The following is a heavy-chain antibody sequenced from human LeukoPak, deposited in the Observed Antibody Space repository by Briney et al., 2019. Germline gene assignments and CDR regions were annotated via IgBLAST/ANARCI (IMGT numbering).Heavy chain of an antibody. Sequence: GGSLRLSCAASGFTFSSYWMHWVRQAPGKGLVWVSRINSDESSTSYADSVKGRFTISRDNAKNTLYLQMNSLRAEDTAVYYCARGIPGYYDSSGTFDYWGQGTLVTVSS. V-gene: IGHV3-74*01. D-gene: IGHD3-22*01. CDR3: ARGIPGYYDSSGTFDY. CDR1: GFTFSSYW. J-gene: IGHJ4*02. CDR2: INSDESST.